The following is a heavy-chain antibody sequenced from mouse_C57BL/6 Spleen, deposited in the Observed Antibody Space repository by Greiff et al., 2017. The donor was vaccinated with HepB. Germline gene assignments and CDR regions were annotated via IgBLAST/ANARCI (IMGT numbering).Heavy chain of an antibody. D-gene: IGHD1-1*01. CDR1: GFTFSDYY. Sequence: EVQVVESGGGLVQPGGSLKLSCAASGFTFSDYYMYWVRQTPEKRLEWVAYISNGGGSTYYPDTVKGRFTISRDNAKNTLYLQMSRLKSEDTAMYYCARHDGSRYIDVWGTGTTVTVSS. V-gene: IGHV5-12*01. J-gene: IGHJ1*03. CDR3: ARHDGSRYIDV. CDR2: ISNGGGST.